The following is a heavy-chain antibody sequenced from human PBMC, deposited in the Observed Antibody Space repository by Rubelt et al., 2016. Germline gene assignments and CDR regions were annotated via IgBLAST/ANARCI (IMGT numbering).Heavy chain of an antibody. J-gene: IGHJ4*02. D-gene: IGHD5-24*01. V-gene: IGHV3-30*18. Sequence: GKGLEWVAVISYDGSNKYYADSVKGRSTISRDNSRNTLYLQMNSLRAEDTAVYYCAKDPPRDGWAVDYWGQGTLVTVSS. CDR3: AKDPPRDGWAVDY. CDR2: ISYDGSNK.